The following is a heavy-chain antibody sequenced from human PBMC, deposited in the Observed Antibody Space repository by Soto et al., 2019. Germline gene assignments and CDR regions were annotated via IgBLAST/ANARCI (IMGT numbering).Heavy chain of an antibody. CDR3: ARVAAAGTPLDY. CDR1: GFTFSSYG. Sequence: QVQLVESGGGVVQPGRSLRLSCAASGFTFSSYGMHWVRQAPGKGLEWVAVIWYDGSNKYYADSVKGRFTISRDNSKNTLYLQMNSLRAEDTAVYYCARVAAAGTPLDYWGQGTLVTVSS. J-gene: IGHJ4*02. V-gene: IGHV3-33*01. CDR2: IWYDGSNK. D-gene: IGHD6-13*01.